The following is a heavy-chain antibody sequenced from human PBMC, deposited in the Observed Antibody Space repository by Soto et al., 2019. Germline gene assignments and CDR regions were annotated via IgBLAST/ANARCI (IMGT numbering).Heavy chain of an antibody. D-gene: IGHD2-15*01. J-gene: IGHJ4*02. CDR2: IYHSGST. Sequence: PSETLSLNCAVSGGSISSSNWWSWVRQPPGKGLEWIGEIYHSGSTNYNPSLKSRVTISVDKSKNQFSLKLSSVTAADTAVYYCARLALIAEGEVFIDYWGQGTLVTVSS. V-gene: IGHV4-4*02. CDR3: ARLALIAEGEVFIDY. CDR1: GGSISSSNW.